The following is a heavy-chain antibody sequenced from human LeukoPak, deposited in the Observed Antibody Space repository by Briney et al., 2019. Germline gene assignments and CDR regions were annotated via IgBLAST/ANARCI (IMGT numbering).Heavy chain of an antibody. Sequence: GGSLRLSCAASGFTFDDYAMHWVRQAPGKGLEWVANIKQDGSEKYYVDSVKGRFAISRDNAKNSLYLQMNSLRAEDTAVYYCARDKDKTRPDVDIVAPGGYWGQGTLVTVSS. V-gene: IGHV3-7*01. CDR3: ARDKDKTRPDVDIVAPGGY. D-gene: IGHD5-12*01. CDR1: GFTFDDYA. J-gene: IGHJ4*02. CDR2: IKQDGSEK.